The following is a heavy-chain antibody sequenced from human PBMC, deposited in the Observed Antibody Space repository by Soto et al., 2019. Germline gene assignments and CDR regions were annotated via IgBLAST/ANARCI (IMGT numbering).Heavy chain of an antibody. CDR1: GYTFPSYD. D-gene: IGHD3-3*01. CDR3: ARVPKLTTIFGVVIPGPNWFDP. CDR2: MNPNSGNT. Sequence: ASVKVSCKASGYTFPSYDINWVRQATGQGLEWMGWMNPNSGNTGYAQKFQGRVTMTRNTSISTAYMELSSLRSEDTAVYYCARVPKLTTIFGVVIPGPNWFDPWGQGTLVTVSS. J-gene: IGHJ5*02. V-gene: IGHV1-8*01.